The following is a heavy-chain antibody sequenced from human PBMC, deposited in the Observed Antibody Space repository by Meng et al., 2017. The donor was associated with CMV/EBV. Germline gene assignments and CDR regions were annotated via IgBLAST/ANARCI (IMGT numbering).Heavy chain of an antibody. J-gene: IGHJ4*02. D-gene: IGHD6-19*01. CDR3: ARAVAGNFDY. CDR1: GFTFSSYS. V-gene: IGHV3-21*01. CDR2: ISSSNSYI. Sequence: GESLKISCAASGFTFSSYSMNWVRQAPGKGLEWVSSISSSNSYIYYADSVKGRFTISRDNAKNSLYLQMSSLRAEDTAVYYCARAVAGNFDYWGQGTLVTVSS.